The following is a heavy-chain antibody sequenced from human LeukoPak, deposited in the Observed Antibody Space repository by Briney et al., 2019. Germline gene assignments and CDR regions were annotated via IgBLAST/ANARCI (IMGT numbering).Heavy chain of an antibody. Sequence: GGSLRLSCTASGFTFRSYAMHWVRQAPGKGLEWVAVISFDGSNRYYADSVKGRFTISRDNSKNTLYLQMNSLRTEDTAVYYCARDFPTVPYGLTGYYYYMDVWGKGTTVTVSS. CDR2: ISFDGSNR. V-gene: IGHV3-30*04. CDR3: ARDFPTVPYGLTGYYYYMDV. J-gene: IGHJ6*03. D-gene: IGHD4-17*01. CDR1: GFTFRSYA.